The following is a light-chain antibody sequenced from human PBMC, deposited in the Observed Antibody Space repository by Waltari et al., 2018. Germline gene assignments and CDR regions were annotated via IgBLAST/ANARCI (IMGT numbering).Light chain of an antibody. Sequence: EVLLTQPPATPSSPPGETTIPSSRTRQIVNSYLAWYQQKPGQAPRLLIFDTSNRATGIPDRFSGSGSETDFSLTISSLEPDDSTVYYCQQRRSWPLTFGGGTKVEIK. CDR3: QQRRSWPLT. CDR1: QIVNSY. CDR2: DTS. J-gene: IGKJ4*01. V-gene: IGKV3-11*01.